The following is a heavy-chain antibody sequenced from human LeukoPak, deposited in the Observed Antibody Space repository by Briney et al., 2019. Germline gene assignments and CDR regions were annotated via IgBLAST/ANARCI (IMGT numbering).Heavy chain of an antibody. D-gene: IGHD3-3*01. CDR2: INHSGST. Sequence: SETLSLTCAVYGGSFSGYYWSWIRQPPGKGLEWIGEINHSGSTNYNPSLKSRVTISVDTSKNQFSLKLSSVTAADTAVYYCARHVIFTIYSAFDIWGQGTMVTVSS. V-gene: IGHV4-34*01. CDR1: GGSFSGYY. J-gene: IGHJ3*02. CDR3: ARHVIFTIYSAFDI.